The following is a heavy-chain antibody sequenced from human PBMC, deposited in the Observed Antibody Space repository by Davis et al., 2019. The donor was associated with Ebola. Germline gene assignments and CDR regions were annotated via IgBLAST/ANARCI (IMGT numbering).Heavy chain of an antibody. Sequence: SVTVSCMASRYTFTSSGISWVRQPPGHGLDWMGWISAYNGNTNYAQKLQGRVTMTTDTSMSTDYMELSSLRSDDTAVYYCARDQSGIWRGMDVWGQGTTVTVPS. CDR1: RYTFTSSG. CDR2: ISAYNGNT. J-gene: IGHJ6*02. CDR3: ARDQSGIWRGMDV. V-gene: IGHV1-18*01. D-gene: IGHD1-26*01.